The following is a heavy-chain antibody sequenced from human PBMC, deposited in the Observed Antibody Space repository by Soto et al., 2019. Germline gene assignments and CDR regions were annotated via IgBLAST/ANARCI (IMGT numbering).Heavy chain of an antibody. Sequence: EVQLVESGGGLVQPGGSLRLSCVASGLTLSGFEMNWVRQAPGKGLEWISYISGSGSTTYYADPVKGRFTISRDDAKNSLYLQMNSLRAEDTAVYYCARGRGLFWNGYPNWFDSWGKGTLVTVSS. V-gene: IGHV3-48*03. D-gene: IGHD3-3*01. J-gene: IGHJ5*01. CDR1: GLTLSGFE. CDR2: ISGSGSTT. CDR3: ARGRGLFWNGYPNWFDS.